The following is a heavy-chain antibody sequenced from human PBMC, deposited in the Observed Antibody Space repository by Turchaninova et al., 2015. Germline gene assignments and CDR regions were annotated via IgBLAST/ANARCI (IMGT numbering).Heavy chain of an antibody. D-gene: IGHD2/OR15-2a*01. J-gene: IGHJ5*01. CDR3: VTGAAFYYDS. CDR1: GFTFNRQG. CDR2: ISGNGDIT. V-gene: IGHV3-64D*06. Sequence: DVQLVESGGGLVQPGGSLRLSCSASGFTFNRQGMHWVRQAPGEGLELVSAISGNGDITYYADSLTGRFIISRDNSKNTMYLQMSSLREEYTAMYYCVTGAAFYYDSWGQGVLITVSS.